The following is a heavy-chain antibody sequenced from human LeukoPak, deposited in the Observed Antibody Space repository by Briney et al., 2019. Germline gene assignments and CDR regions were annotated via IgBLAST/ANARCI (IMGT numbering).Heavy chain of an antibody. Sequence: GGSLRLSCEASGFSFSSYWMIWVRQAPGKGLEWVGNIQQDGSGKEYVDAVKGRFTISRDNAKNSLYLQMNSLRAEDTAVYYCARDRTAVAGDFDYWGQETLVTVSS. D-gene: IGHD6-19*01. CDR3: ARDRTAVAGDFDY. CDR2: IQQDGSGK. V-gene: IGHV3-7*01. CDR1: GFSFSSYW. J-gene: IGHJ4*02.